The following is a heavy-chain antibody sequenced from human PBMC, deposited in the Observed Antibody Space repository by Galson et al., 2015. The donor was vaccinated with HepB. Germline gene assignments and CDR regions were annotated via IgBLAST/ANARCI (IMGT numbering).Heavy chain of an antibody. CDR2: FDPEDGET. Sequence: SVKVSCKVSGYTLTELSMHWVRQAPGKGLEWMGGFDPEDGETIYAQKFQGRVTMTEDTSTDTAYMELSSLRSEDTAVYYCATGGGIAAAFDYWGQGTLVTVSS. V-gene: IGHV1-24*01. CDR3: ATGGGIAAAFDY. D-gene: IGHD6-13*01. J-gene: IGHJ4*02. CDR1: GYTLTELS.